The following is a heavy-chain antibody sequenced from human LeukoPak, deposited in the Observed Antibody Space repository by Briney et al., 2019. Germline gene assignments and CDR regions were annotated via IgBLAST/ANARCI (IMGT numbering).Heavy chain of an antibody. D-gene: IGHD3-3*01. CDR1: GGSFSSYY. CDR2: IYTSGST. V-gene: IGHV4-4*07. CDR3: ARDNGFLEWLLD. J-gene: IGHJ4*02. Sequence: SETLSLTCAVYGGSFSSYYWSWIRQPAGKGLEWIGRIYTSGSTNYNPSLKSRVTMSVDTSKNQFSLKLSSVTAADTAVYYCARDNGFLEWLLDWGQGTLVTVSS.